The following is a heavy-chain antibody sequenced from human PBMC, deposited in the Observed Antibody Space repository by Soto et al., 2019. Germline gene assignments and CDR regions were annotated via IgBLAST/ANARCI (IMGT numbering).Heavy chain of an antibody. CDR2: INHSGST. V-gene: IGHV4-34*01. Sequence: PSETLSLTCAVYGGSFSGYYWSWIRQSPGKGLEWIGEINHSGSTNYNPSLKSRVTISVDTSKNQFSLKLSSVTAADTAVYYCARHFSVDYFDYWGQGALVTVSS. CDR3: ARHFSVDYFDY. CDR1: GGSFSGYY. J-gene: IGHJ4*02.